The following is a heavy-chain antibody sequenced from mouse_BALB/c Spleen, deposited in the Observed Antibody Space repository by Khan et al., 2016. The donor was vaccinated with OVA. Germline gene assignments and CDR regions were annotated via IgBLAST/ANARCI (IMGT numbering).Heavy chain of an antibody. CDR1: GFTFTSYT. D-gene: IGHD2-12*01. V-gene: IGHV1-4*01. CDR2: INPSNGNT. J-gene: IGHJ3*01. CDR3: VRYCAYCSNDCWFAY. Sequence: QVQLKESGAELARPGASVKMSCKASGFTFTSYTIHWIKLRPGQGLEWIGYINPSNGNTNYNQKFKDKATLTADNSSTTAYLKLSSLTSDDSTVYNSVRYCAYCSNDCWFAYWGQGTLVTVST.